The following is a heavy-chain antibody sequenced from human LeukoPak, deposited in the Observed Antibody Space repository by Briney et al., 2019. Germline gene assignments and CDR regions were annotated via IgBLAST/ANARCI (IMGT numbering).Heavy chain of an antibody. D-gene: IGHD3-9*01. Sequence: ASVKVSCKASGYTFTGYYMHWVRQAPGQGLEWMGWINPNSGGTNYAQKFQGRVTMTRDTSISTAYMELSRLRSDDTAVYYCARAHYDILTGYVDYWGQGTLVTVSS. J-gene: IGHJ4*02. CDR2: INPNSGGT. CDR1: GYTFTGYY. V-gene: IGHV1-2*02. CDR3: ARAHYDILTGYVDY.